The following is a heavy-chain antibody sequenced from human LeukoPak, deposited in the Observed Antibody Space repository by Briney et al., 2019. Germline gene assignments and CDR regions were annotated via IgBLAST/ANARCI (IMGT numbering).Heavy chain of an antibody. J-gene: IGHJ6*02. Sequence: SETLSFTCTVSGGSISSYYWSWIRQPPGKGLEWIGYIYYSGSINYNPSLKSRVTISVDTSKNQFSLKLSSVTAADTAVYYCARNLPPLYYYYFGMDVWGQGTTVTVSS. CDR3: ARNLPPLYYYYFGMDV. CDR1: GGSISSYY. V-gene: IGHV4-59*08. CDR2: IYYSGSI.